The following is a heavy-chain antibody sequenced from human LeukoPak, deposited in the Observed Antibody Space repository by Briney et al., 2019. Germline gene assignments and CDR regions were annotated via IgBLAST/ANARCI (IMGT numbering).Heavy chain of an antibody. CDR2: IIPKFGTA. J-gene: IGHJ4*02. V-gene: IGHV1-69*06. Sequence: SVKVSCKASGGTFSSYAISWVRQAPGQGLEWTGGIIPKFGTANYAQKFQGRVTITADKSTSTAYMELSSLRSEDTAVYYCARDQPLQKGLDYWGQGTLVTVSS. D-gene: IGHD2-15*01. CDR1: GGTFSSYA. CDR3: ARDQPLQKGLDY.